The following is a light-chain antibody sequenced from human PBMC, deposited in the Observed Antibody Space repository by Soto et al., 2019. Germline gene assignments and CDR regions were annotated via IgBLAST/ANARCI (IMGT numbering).Light chain of an antibody. Sequence: EIVMTQSPATLSVSPGERATLSCRASQRVSSNLAWYQQKPGQAPRLLIYGASTRATGIPARFSGSGSGTEFTRTIISLQSEDFAVYYCQQYNNWPPITFGQGKRLEIK. CDR1: QRVSSN. CDR2: GAS. J-gene: IGKJ5*01. V-gene: IGKV3-15*01. CDR3: QQYNNWPPIT.